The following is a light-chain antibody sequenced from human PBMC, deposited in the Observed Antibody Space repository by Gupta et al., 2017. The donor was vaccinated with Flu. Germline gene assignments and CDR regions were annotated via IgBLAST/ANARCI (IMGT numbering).Light chain of an antibody. CDR3: QQANSFPRT. J-gene: IGKJ1*01. Sequence: PSSVSASVGDRVTITCRASQGISSWLAWYPQKPGKAPKLLIYAASTLQSGVPSRFSGSGSGTDFSLTISSRQPEDFATYYCQQANSFPRTFGQGTKVEIK. CDR2: AAS. CDR1: QGISSW. V-gene: IGKV1-12*01.